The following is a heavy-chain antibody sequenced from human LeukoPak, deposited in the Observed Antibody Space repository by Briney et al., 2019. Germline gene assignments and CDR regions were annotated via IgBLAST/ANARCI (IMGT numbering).Heavy chain of an antibody. CDR1: GGSLSSSGHW. V-gene: IGHV4-39*01. CDR3: ARQSGDQSSAWYFDA. J-gene: IGHJ4*02. CDR2: IHYSGKV. Sequence: PSETLSLTCTVSGGSLSSSGHWWVWIRQPPGKGLEWIGSIHYSGKVYYNPSPKSRVTTSVDTSTDQFSLRLSSATAADTAIYYCARQSGDQSSAWYFDAWGQGTLVTVSS. D-gene: IGHD6-19*01.